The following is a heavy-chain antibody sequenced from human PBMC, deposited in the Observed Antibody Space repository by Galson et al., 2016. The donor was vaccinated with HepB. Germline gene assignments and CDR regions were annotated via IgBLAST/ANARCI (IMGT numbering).Heavy chain of an antibody. D-gene: IGHD3-10*01. CDR2: VYYSGAT. V-gene: IGHV4-39*01. CDR1: GGPINSNSGY. J-gene: IGHJ4*02. CDR3: ARRTYGSGIDY. Sequence: ETLSLTCTVSGGPINSNSGYWGWVRQPPGKGLEWIGTVYYSGATFHNTSLKSRVTIFVDKSKNQLSLKLNSVTAADTAVYYCARRTYGSGIDYWGQGTLVIVSS.